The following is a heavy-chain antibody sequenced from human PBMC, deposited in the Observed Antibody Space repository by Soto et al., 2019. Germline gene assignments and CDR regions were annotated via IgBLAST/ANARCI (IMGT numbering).Heavy chain of an antibody. Sequence: PGGSLRLSCAASGFTFSSYGMHWVRQAPGKGLEWVAVIWYDGSNKYYADSVKGRFTISRDNSKNTLYLQMNSLSAEDTAVYYCSREWGSCSGGSCDYYYYGMDVWGQGTTVTVSS. CDR1: GFTFSSYG. D-gene: IGHD2-15*01. CDR2: IWYDGSNK. CDR3: SREWGSCSGGSCDYYYYGMDV. V-gene: IGHV3-33*01. J-gene: IGHJ6*02.